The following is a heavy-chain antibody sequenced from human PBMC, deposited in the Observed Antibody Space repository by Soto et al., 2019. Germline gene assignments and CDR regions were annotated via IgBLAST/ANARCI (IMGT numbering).Heavy chain of an antibody. V-gene: IGHV3-30*18. CDR3: ANDYYDSSGYYYNAFDI. D-gene: IGHD3-22*01. CDR1: GFTFSSYG. CDR2: ISYDGSNK. Sequence: GGSLRLSCAASGFTFSSYGMHWVRQAPGKGLEWVAVISYDGSNKYYADSVKGRFTISRDNSKNTLCLQMNSLRAEDTAVYYCANDYYDSSGYYYNAFDIWGQGTMVTVSS. J-gene: IGHJ3*02.